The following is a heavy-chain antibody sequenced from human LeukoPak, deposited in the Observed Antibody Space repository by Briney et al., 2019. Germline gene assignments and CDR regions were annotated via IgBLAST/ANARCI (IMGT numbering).Heavy chain of an antibody. CDR1: GGTFSSYD. D-gene: IGHD2-2*01. CDR3: ASGRTDIVVVPATLRNYYFDY. V-gene: IGHV1-69*06. J-gene: IGHJ4*02. Sequence: GSSVKVSCKASGGTFSSYDISWVRQAHGQGLEWMGGIMPISGTANYAQKFQGRVTITADKPTNTAYMELSSLRSEDTAVYYCASGRTDIVVVPATLRNYYFDYWGQGTLVTVSS. CDR2: IMPISGTA.